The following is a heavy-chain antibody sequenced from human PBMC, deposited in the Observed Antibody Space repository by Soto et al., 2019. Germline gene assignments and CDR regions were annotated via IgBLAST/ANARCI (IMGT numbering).Heavy chain of an antibody. Sequence: GASVKVSCEACGYTFTSYYMHWVRQAPGQGLEWMGIINPSGGSTSYAQKFQGRVTMTRDTSTSTVYMELSSLRSEDTAVYYCARDSDIVVVPAAILIAVAGITNYYYYGMDVWGQGTTVTVSS. V-gene: IGHV1-46*01. CDR2: INPSGGST. D-gene: IGHD2-2*01. CDR3: ARDSDIVVVPAAILIAVAGITNYYYYGMDV. J-gene: IGHJ6*02. CDR1: GYTFTSYY.